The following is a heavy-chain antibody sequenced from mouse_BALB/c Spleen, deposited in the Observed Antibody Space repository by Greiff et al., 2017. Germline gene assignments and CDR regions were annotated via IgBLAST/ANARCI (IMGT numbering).Heavy chain of an antibody. Sequence: DVKLVESGGGLVKPGGSLKLSCAASGFAFSSYDMSWVRQTPEKRLEWVAYISSGGGSTYYPDTVKGRFTISRDNAKNTLYLQMSSLKSEDTAMYYCARKGVYDYVDYWGQGTTLTVSS. CDR1: GFAFSSYD. J-gene: IGHJ2*01. D-gene: IGHD2-4*01. CDR2: ISSGGGST. V-gene: IGHV5-12-1*01. CDR3: ARKGVYDYVDY.